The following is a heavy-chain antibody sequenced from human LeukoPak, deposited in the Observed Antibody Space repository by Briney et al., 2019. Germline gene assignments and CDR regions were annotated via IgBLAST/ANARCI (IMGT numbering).Heavy chain of an antibody. CDR3: ARENGGEDY. V-gene: IGHV1-46*01. CDR2: INPSGGDT. J-gene: IGHJ4*02. CDR1: GYTFTRYY. Sequence: ASVKLSFKASGYTFTRYYMHWVRQAPGQGLEWMEMINPSGGDTTYAQKLQGRVTMTRDTSTSTVYMELSSLRSEDTAVYYCARENGGEDYWGQGTLVTVSS. D-gene: IGHD2-21*01.